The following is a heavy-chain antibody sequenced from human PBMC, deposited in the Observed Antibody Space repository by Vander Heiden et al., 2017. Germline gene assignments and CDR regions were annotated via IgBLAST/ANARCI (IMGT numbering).Heavy chain of an antibody. CDR3: TTRDCNGGSCHAFDI. J-gene: IGHJ3*02. D-gene: IGHD2-15*01. Sequence: EGQLVESGGGLVSPGGSLRLSCAASGCTVSAVWMTWGRQAPGKGLEWVGRMKRKIDGETTDFAAPVKGRFTISRDDSKDTLYLQMNSLKTEDTAIYYCTTRDCNGGSCHAFDIWGQGTMVAVSS. CDR1: GCTVSAVW. V-gene: IGHV3-15*01. CDR2: MKRKIDGETT.